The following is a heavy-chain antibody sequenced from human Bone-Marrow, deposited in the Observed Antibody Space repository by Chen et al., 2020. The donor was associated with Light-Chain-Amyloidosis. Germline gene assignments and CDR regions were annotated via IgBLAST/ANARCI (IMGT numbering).Heavy chain of an antibody. J-gene: IGHJ2*01. D-gene: IGHD2-2*01. CDR3: ARGADCSSTSCYVWYFDL. CDR1: GGTFSSYT. V-gene: IGHV1-69*02. CDR2: IIPILGIA. Sequence: QVQLVQSGAEVKKPGSSVKVSCKASGGTFSSYTISWVRQAPGQVLEWMGRIIPILGIANYAQKFQGRVTITADKSTSTAYMELSSLRSEDTAVYYCARGADCSSTSCYVWYFDLWGRGTLVTVSS.